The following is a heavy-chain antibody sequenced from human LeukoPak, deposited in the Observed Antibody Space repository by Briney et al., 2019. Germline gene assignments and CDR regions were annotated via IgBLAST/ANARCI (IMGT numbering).Heavy chain of an antibody. J-gene: IGHJ4*02. Sequence: PGGSLRLSCAASGFTFDDYAMHWVRQAPGKGLEWVSGISWNSGSIGYADSVKGRFTISRDNAKNSLYLQMNNLRAEDTAVYYCALDYDTSGYSHWGQGALVTVSS. CDR3: ALDYDTSGYSH. V-gene: IGHV3-9*01. CDR1: GFTFDDYA. CDR2: ISWNSGSI. D-gene: IGHD3-22*01.